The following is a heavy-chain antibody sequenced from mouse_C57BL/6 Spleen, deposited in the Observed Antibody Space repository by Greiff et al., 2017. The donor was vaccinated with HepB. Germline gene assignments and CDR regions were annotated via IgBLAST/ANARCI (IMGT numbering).Heavy chain of an antibody. CDR2: IHPNSGST. J-gene: IGHJ4*01. Sequence: VKLQQPGAELVKPGASVKLSCKASGYTFTSYWMHWVKQRPGQGLEWIGMIHPNSGSTNYNEKFKSKATLTVDKSSSTAYMQLSSLTSEDSAVYYCARSSLYAMDYWGQGTSVTVSS. CDR1: GYTFTSYW. CDR3: ARSSLYAMDY. V-gene: IGHV1-64*01.